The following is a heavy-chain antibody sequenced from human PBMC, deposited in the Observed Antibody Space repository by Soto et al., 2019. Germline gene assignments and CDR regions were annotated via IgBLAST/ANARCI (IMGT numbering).Heavy chain of an antibody. V-gene: IGHV1-18*01. CDR2: ISAYSGNT. D-gene: IGHD7-27*01. CDR3: ARDQGNWVYYYYYGMDV. CDR1: GYTFTSYG. J-gene: IGHJ6*02. Sequence: ASVKVSCKASGYTFTSYGISWVRQATGQGLEWMGWISAYSGNTNYAQKLQGRVTMTTDTSPSTAYMELRSLRSDDTAVYYCARDQGNWVYYYYYGMDVWGQGTTVTVSS.